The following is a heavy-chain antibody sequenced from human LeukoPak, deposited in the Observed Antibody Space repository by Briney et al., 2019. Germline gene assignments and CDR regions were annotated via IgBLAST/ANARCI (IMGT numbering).Heavy chain of an antibody. CDR3: ARHLLGYIDGPAPYYIDY. CDR2: MNPNSGNT. Sequence: ASVKVSCKASGYTFTSYDINWVRQATGQGLEWMGWMNPNSGNTGYAQKFQGRVTITRNTSISTAYMELSSLRSEDTAVYYCARHLLGYIDGPAPYYIDYWGQGILVAVSS. J-gene: IGHJ4*02. CDR1: GYTFTSYD. V-gene: IGHV1-8*03. D-gene: IGHD5-18*01.